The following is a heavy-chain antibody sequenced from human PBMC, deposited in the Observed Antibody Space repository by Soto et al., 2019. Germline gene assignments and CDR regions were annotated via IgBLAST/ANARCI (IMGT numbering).Heavy chain of an antibody. CDR1: GGTFSRYS. Sequence: SVKVSCKISGGTFSRYSISWVRQAPGQGLEWMGGIVPILGTRNYAQKFQDRVTITTDESATTAHMELSNLRSEDTAVYYCARPYEGGYSSNHHYYYALDVWGQGTAVTVSS. CDR2: IVPILGTR. V-gene: IGHV1-69*16. J-gene: IGHJ6*02. CDR3: ARPYEGGYSSNHHYYYALDV. D-gene: IGHD3-22*01.